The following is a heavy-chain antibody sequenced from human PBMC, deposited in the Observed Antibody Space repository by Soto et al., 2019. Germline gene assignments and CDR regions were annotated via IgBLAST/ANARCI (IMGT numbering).Heavy chain of an antibody. Sequence: GASVKVSCKASGDTFTSYDINWARQATGQGLERMGWMNPNSGNTGYAQKFQGRVTMTRNTSISTAYMELSGLRSEDTAVYYCARGLYSSSWYGHPFSYYYYYSLDVWGKGTTVTV. V-gene: IGHV1-8*01. CDR1: GDTFTSYD. J-gene: IGHJ6*03. CDR3: ARGLYSSSWYGHPFSYYYYYSLDV. CDR2: MNPNSGNT. D-gene: IGHD6-13*01.